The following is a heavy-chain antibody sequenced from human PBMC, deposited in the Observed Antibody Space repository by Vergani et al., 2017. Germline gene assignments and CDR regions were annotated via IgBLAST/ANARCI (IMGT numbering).Heavy chain of an antibody. V-gene: IGHV1-69-2*01. CDR2: VDPEDGET. J-gene: IGHJ6*02. Sequence: EVQLVQSGAEVKKPGATMKISCKVSGYTFTDHYMHWVKQSPGKGLEWVGLVDPEDGETIYAEKFKGRVTIAADTSTDTAHLELSSLRSEAAAVYYCATPQTVTTGGMEVWGQGTTVIVSS. CDR3: ATPQTVTTGGMEV. CDR1: GYTFTDHY. D-gene: IGHD4-17*01.